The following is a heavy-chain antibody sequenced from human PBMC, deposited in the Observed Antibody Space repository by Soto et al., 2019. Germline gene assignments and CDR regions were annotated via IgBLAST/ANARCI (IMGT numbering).Heavy chain of an antibody. CDR1: GGSISSSNW. V-gene: IGHV4-4*02. CDR2: IYHSGST. J-gene: IGHJ4*02. CDR3: ARRGGPIAAAGTFDY. D-gene: IGHD6-13*01. Sequence: SETLSLTCAVSGGSISSSNWWSWVRQPPGKGLEWIGEIYHSGSTNYNPSLKSRVTISVDKSKNQFSLKLSSVTAADTAVYYCARRGGPIAAAGTFDYWGQGTLVTVS.